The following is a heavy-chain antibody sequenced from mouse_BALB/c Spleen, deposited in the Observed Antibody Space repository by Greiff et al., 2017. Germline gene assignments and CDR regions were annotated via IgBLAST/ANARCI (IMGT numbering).Heavy chain of an antibody. V-gene: IGHV1S29*02. J-gene: IGHJ4*01. Sequence: EVQLQQSGPELVKPGASVKISCKASGYTFTDYNMHWVKQSHGKSLEWIGYIYPYNGGTGYNQKFKSKATLTVDNSSSTAYMELRSLTSEDSAVYYCARSPYYGTIYYAMDYWGQGTSVTVSS. CDR3: ARSPYYGTIYYAMDY. D-gene: IGHD1-1*01. CDR1: GYTFTDYN. CDR2: IYPYNGGT.